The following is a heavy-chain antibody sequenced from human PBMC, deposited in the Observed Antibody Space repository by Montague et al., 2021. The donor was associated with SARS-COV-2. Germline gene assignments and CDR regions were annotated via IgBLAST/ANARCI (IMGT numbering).Heavy chain of an antibody. J-gene: IGHJ4*02. Sequence: PALVKPTQTLTLTCTFSGFSLSTSGMCVSWIRQPPGKALEWLARIDWDDDKYYSTSLKTRHTISKDTSKNQVVLTMTNMDPVDTATYYCARTYYGGRPFDXWGQGTLVTVSS. V-gene: IGHV2-70*11. CDR1: GFSLSTSGMC. D-gene: IGHD4-23*01. CDR2: IDWDDDK. CDR3: ARTYYGGRPFDX.